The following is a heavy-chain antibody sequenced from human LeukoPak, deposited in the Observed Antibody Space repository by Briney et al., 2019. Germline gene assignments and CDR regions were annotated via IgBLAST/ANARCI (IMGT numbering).Heavy chain of an antibody. CDR3: AGEGDVATILYCMDV. J-gene: IGHJ6*02. V-gene: IGHV3-7*01. Sequence: PGGSLRLSCAASGFTFSSYWMSWVRQAPGKGVEWVANIKQDGSEKYYVDSVKGRFTISIYTAKNSLYLQMNTLRAEDTAVYYCAGEGDVATILYCMDVWGQGTTVTVSS. CDR2: IKQDGSEK. CDR1: GFTFSSYW. D-gene: IGHD5-12*01.